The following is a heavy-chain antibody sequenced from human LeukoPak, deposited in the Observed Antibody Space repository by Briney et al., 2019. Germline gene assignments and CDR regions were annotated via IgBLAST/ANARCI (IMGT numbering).Heavy chain of an antibody. V-gene: IGHV3-66*01. CDR2: IYSGGTT. CDR1: GFTVSSNY. Sequence: GGSLRLSCAASGFTVSSNYMSWVRQAPGKGLEWVSVIYSGGTTYYADSVKGRFTISRDNSKNTLYLQMNNLRVEDTAVYYCARKEVAYYDNVWGQGTLVTVSP. CDR3: ARKEVAYYDNV. J-gene: IGHJ4*02. D-gene: IGHD3-22*01.